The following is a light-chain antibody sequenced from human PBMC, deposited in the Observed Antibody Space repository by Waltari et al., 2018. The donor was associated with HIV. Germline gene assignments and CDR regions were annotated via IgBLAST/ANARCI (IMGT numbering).Light chain of an antibody. CDR3: QSYGAGLGGFYV. CDR1: GRSYD. CDR2: GDD. Sequence: QSVLTQPPSVSGAPGQGVTISCSGVGRSYDVSWYQKLPGMAPKLLIYGDDNRPSGVPDRFSASKSGTSASLAITGLQPEDEAEYYCQSYGAGLGGFYVFGSGTKVTV. V-gene: IGLV1-40*01. J-gene: IGLJ1*01.